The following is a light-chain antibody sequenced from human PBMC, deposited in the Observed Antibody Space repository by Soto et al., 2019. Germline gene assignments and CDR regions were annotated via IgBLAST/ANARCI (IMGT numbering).Light chain of an antibody. V-gene: IGKV1-5*03. CDR1: QTISSW. Sequence: DLQMTQSPSTLSGSVGDRVTITCRASQTISSWLAWYQQKPGKAPKLLIYKASTLKSGVPSRFSGSGSGTEFTLTISSLQPDDFATYYCQHDNSYSEAFGQGTKVELK. CDR3: QHDNSYSEA. J-gene: IGKJ1*01. CDR2: KAS.